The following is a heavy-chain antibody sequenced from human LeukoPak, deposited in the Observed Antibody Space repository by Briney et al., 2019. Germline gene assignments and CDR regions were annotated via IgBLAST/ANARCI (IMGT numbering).Heavy chain of an antibody. CDR3: ARDLAVAGTLFDY. CDR2: ISSSGSTI. Sequence: GGSVRLSCAASGFTFSDYYMSWIRQALGKGLEWVSYISSSGSTIYYADSVKGRFTISRDNAKNSLYLQMNSLRAEDTAVYYCARDLAVAGTLFDYWGQGTLVTVSS. V-gene: IGHV3-11*01. J-gene: IGHJ4*02. CDR1: GFTFSDYY. D-gene: IGHD6-19*01.